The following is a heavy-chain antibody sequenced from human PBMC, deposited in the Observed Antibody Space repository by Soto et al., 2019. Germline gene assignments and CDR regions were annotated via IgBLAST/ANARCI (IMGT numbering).Heavy chain of an antibody. V-gene: IGHV3-23*01. J-gene: IGHJ6*02. Sequence: GGSLRLSCAASGFTFSGSATSWVRQAPGKGLEWVSSISASGGSTYYADSVKGRFTISRDNSKSTLYLQMNSLRAEDTAVYHCANGTPIFGVFLSYSFYYGLEVWAQGTKVTVSS. CDR3: ANGTPIFGVFLSYSFYYGLEV. CDR2: ISASGGST. D-gene: IGHD3-3*01. CDR1: GFTFSGSA.